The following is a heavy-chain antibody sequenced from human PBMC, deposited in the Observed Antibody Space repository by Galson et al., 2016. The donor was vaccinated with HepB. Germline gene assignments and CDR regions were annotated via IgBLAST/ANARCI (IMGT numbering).Heavy chain of an antibody. D-gene: IGHD3-16*01. V-gene: IGHV3-74*03. Sequence: SLRLSCAGSGFIFSGFWMHWVRQAPGKGLVWVSRINSDGTTTTYADSVKGRFTISRDNAKNTLYLQMNSLRAEDTAFYYCATVSGPLDYWGQGTLVTVSS. CDR3: ATVSGPLDY. CDR1: GFIFSGFW. CDR2: INSDGTTT. J-gene: IGHJ4*02.